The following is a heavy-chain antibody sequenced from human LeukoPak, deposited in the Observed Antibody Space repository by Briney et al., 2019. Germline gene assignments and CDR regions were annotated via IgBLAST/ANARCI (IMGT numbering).Heavy chain of an antibody. D-gene: IGHD6-13*01. CDR1: RASISDNY. CDR2: TYTSGDT. J-gene: IGHJ4*02. Sequence: SETLSLTCTVSRASISDNYWSWSRQPAGKALEWIGRTYTSGDTNYNPSLKSRASVSVDTSKNQFYLSLRYVTAADTAVYYCTIGGASGSLAHWGRGTVVTVSS. CDR3: TIGGASGSLAH. V-gene: IGHV4-4*07.